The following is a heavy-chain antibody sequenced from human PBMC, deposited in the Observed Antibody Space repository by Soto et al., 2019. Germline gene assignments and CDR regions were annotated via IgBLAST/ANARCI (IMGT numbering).Heavy chain of an antibody. CDR3: ARHVRYYDYVWGGYRYKHNAAYFDY. CDR1: GYSFTSYW. CDR2: IYPGDSDT. V-gene: IGHV5-51*01. J-gene: IGHJ4*02. D-gene: IGHD3-16*02. Sequence: GESLKISYKGSGYSFTSYWIGWVRQMRGKGLGMMGIIYPGDSDTRYSPSIQGQVTISADRSISTAYLQWSSLKASDTAMYYCARHVRYYDYVWGGYRYKHNAAYFDYWGQGTLVTVSS.